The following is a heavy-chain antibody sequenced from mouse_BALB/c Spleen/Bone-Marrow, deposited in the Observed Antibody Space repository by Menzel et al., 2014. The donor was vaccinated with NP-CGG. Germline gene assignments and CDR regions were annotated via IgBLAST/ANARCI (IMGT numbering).Heavy chain of an antibody. D-gene: IGHD2-1*01. CDR1: GYTFTSYW. Sequence: QVQLKESGAELAKPGASVKMSCKASGYTFTSYWMHWVKQRPGQGLEWIGYINPSTGYTDYNQKFNDEATLTADKSSSTAYMQLSSLTSKDSAVYYCARGNPLYAMDYWGQGTSVTVSS. CDR3: ARGNPLYAMDY. J-gene: IGHJ4*01. V-gene: IGHV1-7*01. CDR2: INPSTGYT.